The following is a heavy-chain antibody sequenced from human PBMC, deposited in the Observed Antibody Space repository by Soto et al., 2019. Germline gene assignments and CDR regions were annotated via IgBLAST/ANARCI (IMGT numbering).Heavy chain of an antibody. CDR1: GFTFSSNY. V-gene: IGHV3-66*01. D-gene: IGHD2-21*01. CDR3: ARDGSGLLDN. CDR2: IYSSGTT. J-gene: IGHJ4*02. Sequence: GGSLRLSCAVSGFTFSSNYMSWVRQAPGKGLEWVSVIYSSGTTYYADSVKGRFTISRDNSKDTLYLQMNSLRAEDTAVYYCARDGSGLLDNWGQGTLVTVSS.